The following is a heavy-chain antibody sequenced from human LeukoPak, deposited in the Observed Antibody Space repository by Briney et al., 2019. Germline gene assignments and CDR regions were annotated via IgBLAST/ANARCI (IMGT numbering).Heavy chain of an antibody. D-gene: IGHD6-13*01. CDR2: INPNTGGT. J-gene: IGHJ4*02. Sequence: ASVKVSCKASGYSFTAHYIHWVRQAPGQGLEWMGWINPNTGGTNYAQKFQGRVTMTSDTSITTAYMGQSSLSSDDTAVYFCSRSSAAAGAVGYWSQGTLVTVSS. CDR3: SRSSAAAGAVGY. V-gene: IGHV1-2*02. CDR1: GYSFTAHY.